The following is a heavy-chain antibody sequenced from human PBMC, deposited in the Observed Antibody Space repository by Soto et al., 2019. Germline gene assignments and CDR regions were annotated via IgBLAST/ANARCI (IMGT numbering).Heavy chain of an antibody. Sequence: PGGSLRLSCEASGFTFSDYYMSWIRQAPGKGLEWVSYISSSSSYTNYADSVKGRFTISRDNAKNSLYLQMNSLRAEDTAVYYCARDHHRYSGYDYVDYWAQRTLVTVSS. CDR2: ISSSSSYT. J-gene: IGHJ4*02. D-gene: IGHD5-12*01. CDR1: GFTFSDYY. CDR3: ARDHHRYSGYDYVDY. V-gene: IGHV3-11*05.